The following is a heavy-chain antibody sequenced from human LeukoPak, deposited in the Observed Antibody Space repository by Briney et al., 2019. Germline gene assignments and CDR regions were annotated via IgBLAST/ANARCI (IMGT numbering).Heavy chain of an antibody. CDR3: AKHRGSSTSCYDC. Sequence: GGSLRLSCAVSGFTFSSYCMSWVRQAPGKGLEWVANIKQDGSEAYYVDSVKGRFTISRDNAKNSLYLQMNSLRDEDTAVYYCAKHRGSSTSCYDCWGQGTLVTVSS. J-gene: IGHJ4*02. CDR1: GFTFSSYC. D-gene: IGHD2-2*01. CDR2: IKQDGSEA. V-gene: IGHV3-7*03.